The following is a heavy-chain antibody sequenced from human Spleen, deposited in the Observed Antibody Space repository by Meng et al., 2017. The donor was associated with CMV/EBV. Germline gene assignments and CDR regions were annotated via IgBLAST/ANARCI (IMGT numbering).Heavy chain of an antibody. V-gene: IGHV3-7*01. CDR3: ARDTDWGRFDS. CDR1: GFTFTEYW. D-gene: IGHD3-9*01. J-gene: IGHJ4*02. CDR2: IMKDGGEK. Sequence: GESLKISCAASGFTFTEYWMAWVRQAPGKGPEWVANIMKDGGEKKYVDSVKGRFTISRDNAKNSLYLKMNSLRVEDTAVYYCARDTDWGRFDSWGQGTLVTVSS.